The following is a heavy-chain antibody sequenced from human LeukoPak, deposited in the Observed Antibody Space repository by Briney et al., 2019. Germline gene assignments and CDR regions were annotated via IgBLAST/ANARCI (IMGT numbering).Heavy chain of an antibody. D-gene: IGHD2-2*01. CDR2: IYYSGST. J-gene: IGHJ3*02. CDR1: GGSISSYY. V-gene: IGHV4-59*01. Sequence: SETLSLTCTVSGGSISSYYWSWIRQPPGKGLEWIGYIYYSGSTNYNPSLKSRVTISVDTSKNQFSLKLSSVTAADTAVYYCASGARDSTGLGAFDIWGQGTMVTVSS. CDR3: ASGARDSTGLGAFDI.